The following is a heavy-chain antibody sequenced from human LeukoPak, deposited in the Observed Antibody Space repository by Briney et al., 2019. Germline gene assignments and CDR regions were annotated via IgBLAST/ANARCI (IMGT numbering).Heavy chain of an antibody. CDR1: GYAFTSYA. D-gene: IGHD3-9*01. CDR2: IIPIFGTA. CDR3: ARESRRRDFDWLAFDY. V-gene: IGHV1-69*13. Sequence: ASVKVSCKASGYAFTSYAISWVRQAPGQGLEWMGGIIPIFGTANYAQKFQGRVTITADESTSTAYMELSSLRSEDTAVYYCARESRRRDFDWLAFDYWGQGTLVTVSS. J-gene: IGHJ4*02.